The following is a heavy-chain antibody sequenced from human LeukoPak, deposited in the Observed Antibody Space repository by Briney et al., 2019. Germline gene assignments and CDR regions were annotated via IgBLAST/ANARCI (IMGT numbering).Heavy chain of an antibody. CDR2: IYYSGST. CDR1: ADSIRSSAYY. V-gene: IGHV4-39*01. J-gene: IGHJ4*02. D-gene: IGHD6-13*01. CDR3: ARHVYVAAAPDY. Sequence: PAETLSLTCAVSADSIRSSAYYWGGIRQPQGKGLEWIVSIYYSGSTYYNPSLKTRVTISVDTSKNQFSLKLSSVTAADTAVYYCARHVYVAAAPDYWGQGTLVTVSS.